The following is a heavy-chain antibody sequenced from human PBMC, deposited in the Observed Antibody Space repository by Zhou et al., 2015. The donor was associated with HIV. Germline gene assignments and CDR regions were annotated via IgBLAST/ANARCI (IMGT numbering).Heavy chain of an antibody. CDR2: VIPMSGTA. V-gene: IGHV1-69*12. CDR3: AKSLGGSDGYWYFDL. CDR1: GGTFSSYA. D-gene: IGHD3-3*01. Sequence: QVQLVQSGAEVKKPGSSVKVSCKASGGTFSSYAISWVRQAPGQGLEWMGGVIPMSGTANYAQKFQARVTITADESTNTVYMHLTSLRSEDTALYYCAKSLGGSDGYWYFDLWGRGTLVTVSS. J-gene: IGHJ2*01.